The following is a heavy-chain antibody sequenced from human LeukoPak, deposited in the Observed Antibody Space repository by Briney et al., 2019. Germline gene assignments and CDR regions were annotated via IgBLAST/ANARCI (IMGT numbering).Heavy chain of an antibody. V-gene: IGHV3-23*01. D-gene: IGHD2-2*01. J-gene: IGHJ4*02. CDR1: GFTLSSHA. CDR3: AKAELRYCSRTSCHNFDF. CDR2: ISDSGGNT. Sequence: GGSLRLSCAASGFTLSSHAMTWVRQAPGKGLEWVSGISDSGGNTYYADSVKGRFTIARDNSKNTLYLQMNSLRVEDTAVYYCAKAELRYCSRTSCHNFDFWGQGTLVTVSS.